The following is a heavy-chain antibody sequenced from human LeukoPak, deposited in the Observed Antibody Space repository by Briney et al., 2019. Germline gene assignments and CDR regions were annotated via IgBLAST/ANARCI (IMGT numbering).Heavy chain of an antibody. CDR3: ARDRARRQWLGYFDH. D-gene: IGHD6-19*01. Sequence: MPSETLSLTCTVSGGSISSGGYYWSWIRQHPGKGLEWIGYIYYSGSTYYNPSLKSRVTISVDTSKNQFSLKLSSVTAADTAVYYCARDRARRQWLGYFDHWGQGTLVTVSS. CDR2: IYYSGST. J-gene: IGHJ4*02. CDR1: GGSISSGGYY. V-gene: IGHV4-31*03.